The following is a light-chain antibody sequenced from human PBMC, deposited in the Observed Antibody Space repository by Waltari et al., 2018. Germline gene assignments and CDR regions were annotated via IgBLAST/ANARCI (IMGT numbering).Light chain of an antibody. J-gene: IGKJ3*01. Sequence: ETVMTQSPATLSVSPGERATLSCRASPSLSSSVAWYQQKPGQAPRLLIYGASTRATGIPARFSGSVSGTEFTLTISSLQSEDFAVYYCQQYYNWPPFTFGPGTKVDIK. CDR3: QQYYNWPPFT. CDR2: GAS. CDR1: PSLSSS. V-gene: IGKV3-15*01.